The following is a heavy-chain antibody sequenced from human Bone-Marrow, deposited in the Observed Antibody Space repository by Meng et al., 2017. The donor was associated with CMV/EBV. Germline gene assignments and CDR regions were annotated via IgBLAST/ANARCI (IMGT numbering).Heavy chain of an antibody. V-gene: IGHV1-18*01. J-gene: IGHJ4*02. CDR2: ISAYNGNT. CDR3: ARGKYCFDNSGYYYY. Sequence: ASVKVSCKASGYTFTNNAISWVRQAPGQGLEWMGWISAYNGNTDYAQKLQGRVTMTTDTSTSTAYMELRSLRSDDTAVYYCARGKYCFDNSGYYYYWGQGTLVTVSS. CDR1: GYTFTNNA. D-gene: IGHD3-22*01.